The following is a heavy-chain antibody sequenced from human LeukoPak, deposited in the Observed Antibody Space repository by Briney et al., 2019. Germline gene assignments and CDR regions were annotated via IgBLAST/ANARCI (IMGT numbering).Heavy chain of an antibody. J-gene: IGHJ3*02. Sequence: PSETLSLTCTVSGGSISSYYWSWIRQPPGKGLEWIGYIYYSGSTNYNPSLKSRVTISVDTSKNQFSLKLSSVTAADTAVYYCARDSLGYCSGGSCYSVGYDAFDIWGQGTMVAVSS. D-gene: IGHD2-15*01. CDR3: ARDSLGYCSGGSCYSVGYDAFDI. CDR1: GGSISSYY. CDR2: IYYSGST. V-gene: IGHV4-59*01.